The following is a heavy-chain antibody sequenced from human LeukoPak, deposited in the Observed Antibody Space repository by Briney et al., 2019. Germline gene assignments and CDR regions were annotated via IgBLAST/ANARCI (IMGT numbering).Heavy chain of an antibody. D-gene: IGHD4-23*01. CDR3: ARDVSYYGGDWFDP. CDR2: ISSAASTR. Sequence: GEPLRHSYAASGFTFSSSAKICLPQAPEKALEYVPHISSAASTRYYADSVKGRFTISRDNAKNSAYLQMNSLRGEDTAVYYCARDVSYYGGDWFDPWGQGTLVTVSS. J-gene: IGHJ5*02. CDR1: GFTFSSSA. V-gene: IGHV3-48*03.